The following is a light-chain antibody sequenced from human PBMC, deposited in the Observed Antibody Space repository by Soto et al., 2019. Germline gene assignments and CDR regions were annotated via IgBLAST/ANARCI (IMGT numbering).Light chain of an antibody. CDR1: QPIRTW. CDR2: AAS. CDR3: QQYQTPPLT. J-gene: IGKJ4*01. V-gene: IGKV1D-16*01. Sequence: DIQMTQSPSSLSASVGDRVTITCRASQPIRTWVAWYQQKPDQAPKTLISAASTLESGVPSRFSGSGSGTAFTLTSSSLQPEDFATYYCQQYQTPPLTFGGGTMVDIK.